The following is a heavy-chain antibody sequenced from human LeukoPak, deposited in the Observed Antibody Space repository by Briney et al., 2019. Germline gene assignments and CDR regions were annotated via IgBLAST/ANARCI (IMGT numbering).Heavy chain of an antibody. D-gene: IGHD6-19*01. V-gene: IGHV2-70*04. CDR1: GFSLSTSGMR. CDR3: ARIFGGWYYFDY. CDR2: IDWDDDK. J-gene: IGHJ4*02. Sequence: SGPTLVNPTQTLTLTCTFSGFSLSTSGMRVSWIRQPPAKALEWLARIDWDDDKFYSTSLKTRLTISKDTSKNQVVLTMTNMDPVDTATYYCARIFGGWYYFDYWGQGTLVTVSS.